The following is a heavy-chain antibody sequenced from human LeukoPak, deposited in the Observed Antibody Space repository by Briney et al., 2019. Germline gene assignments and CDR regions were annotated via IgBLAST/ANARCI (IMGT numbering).Heavy chain of an antibody. V-gene: IGHV4-39*01. D-gene: IGHD4-11*01. Sequence: PSETLSLTCTVSGGSLSSRTHYWNWIRQPPGKGLEWIASIYHSGSTYYNASLQSRVTISVDTSKNQFSLRLTSVTAADTAVYYCVCPYSASYNSWGPGTLVTVSS. CDR3: VCPYSASYNS. CDR1: GGSLSSRTHY. CDR2: IYHSGST. J-gene: IGHJ4*02.